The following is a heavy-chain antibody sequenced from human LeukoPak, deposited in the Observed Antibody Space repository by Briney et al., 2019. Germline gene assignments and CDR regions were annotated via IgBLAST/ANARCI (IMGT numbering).Heavy chain of an antibody. D-gene: IGHD3-9*01. CDR3: ARDEILTGYYSSNYGMDV. CDR1: GGTFSSYA. J-gene: IGHJ6*04. Sequence: SVKVSCKASGGTFSSYAISWVRQAPGQGLEWMGGIIPIFGTANYAQKFQGRVTITADESTSTAYMELSSLRSEDTAVYYCARDEILTGYYSSNYGMDVWGKGTTVTVSS. V-gene: IGHV1-69*01. CDR2: IIPIFGTA.